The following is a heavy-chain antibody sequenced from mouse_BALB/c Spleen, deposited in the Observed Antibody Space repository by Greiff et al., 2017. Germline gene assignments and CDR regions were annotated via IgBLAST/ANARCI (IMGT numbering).Heavy chain of an antibody. CDR3: ARGHDGYYYAMDY. V-gene: IGHV5-4*02. CDR1: GFTFSDYY. D-gene: IGHD2-3*01. Sequence: EVKLMESGGGLVKPGGSLKLSCAASGFTFSDYYMYWVRQTPEKRLEWVATISDGGSYTYYPDSVKGRFTISRDNAKNNLYLQMSSLKSEDTAMYYCARGHDGYYYAMDYWGQGTSVTVSS. J-gene: IGHJ4*01. CDR2: ISDGGSYT.